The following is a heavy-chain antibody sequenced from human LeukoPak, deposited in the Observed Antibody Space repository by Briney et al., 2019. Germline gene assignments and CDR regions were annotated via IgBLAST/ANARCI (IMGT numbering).Heavy chain of an antibody. J-gene: IGHJ4*02. CDR1: GYTFTIYY. CDR3: ARTWHTAMALFDY. V-gene: IGHV1-46*01. D-gene: IGHD5-18*01. CDR2: INPSGGST. Sequence: GASVKVSCKASGYTFTIYYMHWVRQAPGQGLEWMGIINPSGGSTGYAQKFQGRVTMTRDMSTSTVYMELSSLRSEDTAVYYCARTWHTAMALFDYWGQGTLVTVSS.